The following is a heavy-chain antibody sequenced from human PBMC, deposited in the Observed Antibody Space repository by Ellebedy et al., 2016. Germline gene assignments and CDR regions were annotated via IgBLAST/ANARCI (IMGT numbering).Heavy chain of an antibody. J-gene: IGHJ5*02. CDR3: ARDAVAGTRDPYNWFDP. CDR2: ISSSSSYI. CDR1: GFTFSSYS. Sequence: GESLKISXAASGFTFSSYSMNWVRQAPGKGLEWVSSISSSSSYIYYADSVKGRFTISRDNAKNSLYLQMNSLRAEDTAVYYCARDAVAGTRDPYNWFDPWGQGTLVTVSS. D-gene: IGHD6-19*01. V-gene: IGHV3-21*01.